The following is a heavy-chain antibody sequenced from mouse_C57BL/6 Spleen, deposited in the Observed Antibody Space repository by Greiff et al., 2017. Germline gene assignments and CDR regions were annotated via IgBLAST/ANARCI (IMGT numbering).Heavy chain of an antibody. V-gene: IGHV1-72*01. CDR3: ARDYYGSSPFAY. CDR2: IDPNSGGT. D-gene: IGHD1-1*01. CDR1: GYTFTSYW. J-gene: IGHJ3*01. Sequence: QVQLKQPGAELVKPGASVKLSCKASGYTFTSYWMHWVKQRPGRGLEWIGRIDPNSGGTKYNEKFKSKATLTVDKPSSTAYMQLSSLTSEASAVYYCARDYYGSSPFAYGGQGTLVTVSA.